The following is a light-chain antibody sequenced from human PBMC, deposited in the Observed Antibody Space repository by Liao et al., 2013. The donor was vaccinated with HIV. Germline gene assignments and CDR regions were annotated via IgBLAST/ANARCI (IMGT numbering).Light chain of an antibody. CDR3: QAWDSSTNYV. CDR1: KLGDKY. V-gene: IGLV3-1*01. Sequence: SYELTQAPSLSVSPGQTATITCSGDKLGDKYASWYQQRPGQSPILVIYQDTKRPSGISDRFSGSNSGNTATLTISGTQALDEADYYCQAWDSSTNYVFGSGTQVTV. CDR2: QDT. J-gene: IGLJ1*01.